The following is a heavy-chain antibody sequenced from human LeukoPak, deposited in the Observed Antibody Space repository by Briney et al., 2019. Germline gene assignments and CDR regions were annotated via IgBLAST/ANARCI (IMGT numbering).Heavy chain of an antibody. V-gene: IGHV3-48*01. CDR2: ISTSSSTI. D-gene: IGHD2-21*02. CDR3: ARGDVYFDY. J-gene: IGHJ4*02. Sequence: GGSLRLSRAASGFTFSSYSMNWVRQAPGKGLEWISYISTSSSTIYYADSVKGRFTISRDNAKSTLYLQMNSLRAEDTAVYYCARGDVYFDYWGQGTLVTVSS. CDR1: GFTFSSYS.